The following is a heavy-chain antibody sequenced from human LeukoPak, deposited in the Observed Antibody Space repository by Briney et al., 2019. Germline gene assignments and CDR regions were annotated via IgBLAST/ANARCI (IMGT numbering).Heavy chain of an antibody. CDR3: ARDESLYYDILTGYYRGNYFDY. J-gene: IGHJ4*02. V-gene: IGHV3-33*01. Sequence: GGSLRLSCAASGFTFSSYGMHWVRQAPGKGLEWVAVIWYDGSNKYYADSVKGRFTISRDNSKNTLYLQMNSLRAEDTAVYYCARDESLYYDILTGYYRGNYFDYWGQGTLVTVSS. CDR1: GFTFSSYG. CDR2: IWYDGSNK. D-gene: IGHD3-9*01.